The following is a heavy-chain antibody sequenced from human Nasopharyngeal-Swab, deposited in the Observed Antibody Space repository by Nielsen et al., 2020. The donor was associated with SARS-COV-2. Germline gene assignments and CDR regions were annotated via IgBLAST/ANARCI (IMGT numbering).Heavy chain of an antibody. J-gene: IGHJ6*02. V-gene: IGHV3-7*01. D-gene: IGHD2-2*01. CDR2: IKQDGSEK. CDR3: ARDSRRYCSSTSCLYGMDV. Sequence: GESLKISCAASGFTFSSYWMSWVRQAPGKGLEWVANIKQDGSEKYYVDSVKGRFTISRDNAKNSLYLQMNSLRAEDTAVYYCARDSRRYCSSTSCLYGMDVWGQGTTVTVSS. CDR1: GFTFSSYW.